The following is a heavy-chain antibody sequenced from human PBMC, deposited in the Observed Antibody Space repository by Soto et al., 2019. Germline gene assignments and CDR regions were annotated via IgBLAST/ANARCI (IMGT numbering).Heavy chain of an antibody. Sequence: LSLTCTVSGGSISSYYWSWIRQPAGKGLEWIGRIYTSGSTNYNPSLKSRVTMSVDTSKNQFSLKLSSVTAADTAVYYCARGEPEPYYYYYGMDVWGQGTTVTVSS. D-gene: IGHD1-26*01. CDR1: GGSISSYY. CDR3: ARGEPEPYYYYYGMDV. J-gene: IGHJ6*02. V-gene: IGHV4-4*07. CDR2: IYTSGST.